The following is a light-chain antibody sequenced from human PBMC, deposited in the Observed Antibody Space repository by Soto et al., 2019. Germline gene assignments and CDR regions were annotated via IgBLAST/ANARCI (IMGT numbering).Light chain of an antibody. CDR2: WTS. V-gene: IGKV4-1*01. Sequence: DIVMTQSPDSLAVSLGERATINCKSSESILYRSISKNSLAWYQQKPGQPPKLLVSWTSTRESGVPERFSGSGSGTDFTLTISSLQAEDVAVYYCHQYHSFPFTFGPGTRVESK. CDR3: HQYHSFPFT. J-gene: IGKJ3*01. CDR1: ESILYRSISKNS.